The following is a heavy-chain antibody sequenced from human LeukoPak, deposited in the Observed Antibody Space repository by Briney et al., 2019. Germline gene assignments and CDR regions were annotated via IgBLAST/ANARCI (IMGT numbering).Heavy chain of an antibody. CDR2: IYHREST. CDR3: ASSETYYDILTGSNYYYGMDV. Sequence: TLSLICAVSGGFISSGGYSWTWIRQPRGKGLEWIGYIYHRESTYYNPSLKRRVTISVDRSNNHFSLKLSSVTAADTAVYYCASSETYYDILTGSNYYYGMDVWGQGTTVTVSS. V-gene: IGHV4-30-2*01. D-gene: IGHD3-9*01. J-gene: IGHJ6*02. CDR1: GGFISSGGYS.